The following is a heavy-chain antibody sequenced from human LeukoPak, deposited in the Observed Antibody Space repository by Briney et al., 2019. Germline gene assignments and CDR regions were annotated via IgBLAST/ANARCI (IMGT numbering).Heavy chain of an antibody. CDR3: AAGCSSTSCYWYYYTDD. CDR2: INQSGST. CDR1: GGSFSGYY. D-gene: IGHD2-2*01. J-gene: IGHJ6*03. V-gene: IGHV4-34*01. Sequence: SETLSLTCAVYGGSFSGYYWSWIRQPPGKGLEWIGEINQSGSTNYNPSLKSRVTISVDTSKKQFSLRLSPVTAADTAVYYCAAGCSSTSCYWYYYTDDWGKGTTVTVSS.